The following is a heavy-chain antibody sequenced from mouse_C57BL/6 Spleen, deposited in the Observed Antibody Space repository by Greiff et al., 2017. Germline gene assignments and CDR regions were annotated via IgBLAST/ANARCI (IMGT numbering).Heavy chain of an antibody. V-gene: IGHV5-17*01. CDR2: LSSGRSTI. Sequence: EVQRVESGGGLVKPGGSLKLSCAASGFTFSDYGMHWVRQAPEKGLEWVAYLSSGRSTIYYADTVKGRFTISRDNAKNTLFLQMTSLRSEDTAMYYCARYGYDAAMDYWGQGTSVTVSS. J-gene: IGHJ4*01. D-gene: IGHD2-2*01. CDR1: GFTFSDYG. CDR3: ARYGYDAAMDY.